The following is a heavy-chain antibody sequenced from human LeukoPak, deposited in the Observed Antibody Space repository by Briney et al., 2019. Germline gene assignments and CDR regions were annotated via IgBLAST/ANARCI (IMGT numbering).Heavy chain of an antibody. D-gene: IGHD3-16*02. CDR3: ARGSYPYYYMDV. CDR1: GFTFSSYD. J-gene: IGHJ6*03. Sequence: GGSLRLSCAAPGFTFSSYDMHWVRQATGKGLEWVSAIGTAGDTYYPGSVKGRFTISRENAKNSLYLQMNSLRAGDTAVYYCARGSYPYYYMDVWGKGTTVTVSS. CDR2: IGTAGDT. V-gene: IGHV3-13*01.